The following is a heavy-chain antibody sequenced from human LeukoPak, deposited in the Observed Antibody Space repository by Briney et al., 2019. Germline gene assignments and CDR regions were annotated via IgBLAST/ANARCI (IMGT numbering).Heavy chain of an antibody. CDR1: GFTFSSYS. CDR2: ISSSSSTI. J-gene: IGHJ5*02. Sequence: GGSLTLSCAASGFTFSSYSMNWVRQAPGKGLEWVSYISSSSSTIYYADSVKGRFTISRDNAKNSLYLQMNSLRAEDTAVYYCARPTRYSSSWYEFDPWGQGTLVTVSS. D-gene: IGHD6-13*01. CDR3: ARPTRYSSSWYEFDP. V-gene: IGHV3-48*01.